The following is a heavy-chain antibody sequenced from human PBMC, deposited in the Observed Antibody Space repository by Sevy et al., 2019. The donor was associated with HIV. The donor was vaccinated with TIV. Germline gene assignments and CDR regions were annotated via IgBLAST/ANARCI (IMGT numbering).Heavy chain of an antibody. D-gene: IGHD6-19*01. CDR2: ITWNSDSV. CDR1: GFNFNEYA. CDR3: AKDLISVAGFYAFDM. V-gene: IGHV3-9*01. Sequence: GGSLRLSCAASGFNFNEYAMHWVRQAPGKGLEWVSRITWNSDSVVYADSVKGRFTISRDKAKNSLYLKMNSLRPEDTALYYCAKDLISVAGFYAFDMWGQGTMVTVSS. J-gene: IGHJ3*02.